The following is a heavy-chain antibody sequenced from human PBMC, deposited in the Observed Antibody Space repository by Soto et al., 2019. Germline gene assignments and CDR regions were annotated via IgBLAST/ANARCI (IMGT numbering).Heavy chain of an antibody. CDR2: IYNSGRN. V-gene: IGHV4-4*02. CDR3: AKLGPGVES. Sequence: QVQLQESGPGLVKPSGTLSLTCAVSGGSITSGNWWSWVRQPPGKGLVWIGEIYNSGRNNYNPSLKHRVIISVDKSKNPFSLRLNSVTAADTAVYYCAKLGPGVESWGQGTLVTVSS. D-gene: IGHD7-27*01. J-gene: IGHJ5*02. CDR1: GGSITSGNW.